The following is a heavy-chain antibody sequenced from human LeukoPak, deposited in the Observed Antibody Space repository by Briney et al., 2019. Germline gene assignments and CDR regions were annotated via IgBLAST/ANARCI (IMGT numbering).Heavy chain of an antibody. J-gene: IGHJ4*02. CDR3: AKDLHSAHSSSWYQFDY. Sequence: GGSLRLSCAASGFTFDDYAMHWVRQAPGKGLEWVSLISWDGGSTYYADSVKGRFTISRDNSKNSLYLQMNSLRAEDTALYYCAKDLHSAHSSSWYQFDYWGQGTLVTVSS. D-gene: IGHD6-13*01. CDR1: GFTFDDYA. V-gene: IGHV3-43D*03. CDR2: ISWDGGST.